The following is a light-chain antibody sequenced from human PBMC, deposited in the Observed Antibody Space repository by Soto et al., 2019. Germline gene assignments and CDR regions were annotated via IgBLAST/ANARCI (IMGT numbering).Light chain of an antibody. Sequence: EIVMTQSPATLSVSPGERATLSCRASQSVSSNLAWYQQKPGQAPRLLIYGASTRATGIPARFSGSGSGTEFTLTISRLQSEDFSVYYCQQYNNWPPWTVGQGNKVELK. CDR2: GAS. J-gene: IGKJ1*01. CDR3: QQYNNWPPWT. V-gene: IGKV3D-15*01. CDR1: QSVSSN.